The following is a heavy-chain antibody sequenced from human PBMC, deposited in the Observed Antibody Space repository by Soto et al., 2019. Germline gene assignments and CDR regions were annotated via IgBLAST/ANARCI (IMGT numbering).Heavy chain of an antibody. CDR1: GFTFSSYA. CDR2: ISYDGSNK. CDR3: ARTTSPPHFDY. Sequence: QVQLVESGGGVVQPGRSLRLSCAASGFTFSSYAMHWVRQAPGKGLEWVAVISYDGSNKYYADSVKGRFTISRDNPKNTLYLQMNSLRAEDTAVYYCARTTSPPHFDYWGQGTLVTVSS. V-gene: IGHV3-30-3*01. J-gene: IGHJ4*02. D-gene: IGHD1-1*01.